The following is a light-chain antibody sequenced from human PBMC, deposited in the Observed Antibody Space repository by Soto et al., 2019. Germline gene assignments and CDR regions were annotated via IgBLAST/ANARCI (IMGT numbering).Light chain of an antibody. Sequence: EIVLTQSPGTLSLSPGERATLSCRASQSVSSNYLAWYQQKPGQAPRLLIYGASSRTSGVPDRFSGSGSGTDFTLTIIRRETEDFAVYYCLQYGSSPPRTFGQGTKVEI. CDR3: LQYGSSPPRT. CDR1: QSVSSNY. CDR2: GAS. V-gene: IGKV3-20*01. J-gene: IGKJ1*01.